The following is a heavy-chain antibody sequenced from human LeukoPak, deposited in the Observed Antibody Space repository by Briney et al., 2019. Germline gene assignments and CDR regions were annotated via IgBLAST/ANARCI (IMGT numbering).Heavy chain of an antibody. D-gene: IGHD3-22*01. V-gene: IGHV4-61*05. Sequence: SETLSLTCTVSGGSISSSSYYWAWIRQPPGKGLEWIGNIYYTGGTKYNPSLRSRVTISVDPSKNQFSLKLSSVTAADTAVYYCAPRGNYYDSSGPINWFDPWGQGTLVTVSS. J-gene: IGHJ5*02. CDR2: IYYTGGT. CDR1: GGSISSSSYY. CDR3: APRGNYYDSSGPINWFDP.